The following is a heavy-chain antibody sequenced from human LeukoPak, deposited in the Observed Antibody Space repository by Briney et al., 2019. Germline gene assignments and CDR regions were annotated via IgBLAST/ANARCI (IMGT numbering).Heavy chain of an antibody. CDR1: GFIFSDHY. J-gene: IGHJ4*02. CDR2: ISGGGTTI. CDR3: ARDSWEMATMGLGF. Sequence: GGSLRLSCAASGFIFSDHYMSWIRQAPGKGLEWISYISGGGTTIYYADSVKGRFTISRDNTKNSLYLHMSGLRAEDTAMYYCARDSWEMATMGLGFWGQGALVTVSS. D-gene: IGHD5-24*01. V-gene: IGHV3-11*01.